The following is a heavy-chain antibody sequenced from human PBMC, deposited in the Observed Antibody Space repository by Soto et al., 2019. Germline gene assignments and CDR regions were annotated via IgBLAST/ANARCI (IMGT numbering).Heavy chain of an antibody. Sequence: SETLSLTCTVSGGSISSYYWSWIRQPPGKGLEWIGYIYYSGSTNYNPSLKSRVTISVDTSKNQFSLKLSSVTAADTAVYYCAREGSGSYYYFDYWGQGTLVTVYS. V-gene: IGHV4-59*01. J-gene: IGHJ4*02. CDR1: GGSISSYY. CDR2: IYYSGST. D-gene: IGHD1-26*01. CDR3: AREGSGSYYYFDY.